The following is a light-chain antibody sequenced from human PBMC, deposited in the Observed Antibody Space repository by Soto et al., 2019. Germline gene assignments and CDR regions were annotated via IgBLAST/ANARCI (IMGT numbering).Light chain of an antibody. Sequence: EIVMTQSPATLSVSPGERATLSCRASQSVSSNLAWYQQKLGQAPRLLIYGASTRATGIPARFSGSGSGTEFTLTISSLQSDDFAVSYCQHYNNWPPWTFGQGTKVGIK. CDR3: QHYNNWPPWT. CDR1: QSVSSN. J-gene: IGKJ1*01. V-gene: IGKV3-15*01. CDR2: GAS.